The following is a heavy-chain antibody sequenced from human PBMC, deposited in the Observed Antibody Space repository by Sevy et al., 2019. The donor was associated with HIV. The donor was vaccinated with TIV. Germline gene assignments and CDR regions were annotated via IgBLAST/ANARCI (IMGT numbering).Heavy chain of an antibody. Sequence: KQSQTLSLTCAISGDSVSSNSAAWNWIRQSPSRGLEWLGRTYYRSKWYNDYAVSVKSRITINPDTSKNQFSLQLNSVTPEDTAVYYCARDRRDYVWGSYRYKLSAFDAFDIWGQGTMVTVSS. CDR1: GDSVSSNSAA. J-gene: IGHJ3*02. CDR3: ARDRRDYVWGSYRYKLSAFDAFDI. CDR2: TYYRSKWYN. V-gene: IGHV6-1*01. D-gene: IGHD3-16*02.